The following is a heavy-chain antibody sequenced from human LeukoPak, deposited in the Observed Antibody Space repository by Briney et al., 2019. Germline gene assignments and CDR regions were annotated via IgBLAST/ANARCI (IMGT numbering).Heavy chain of an antibody. CDR1: GGSISSYY. D-gene: IGHD3-10*01. J-gene: IGHJ4*02. CDR2: IYYSGST. Sequence: SETLSLTCTVSGGSISSYYWSWIRQPPGKGLEWIGYIYYSGSTNYNPSLKSRVTISVDTSKNQFSLKLSSVTAADTAVYYCASGKYYGSGDPFWFDYWGQGTLVTVSS. V-gene: IGHV4-59*12. CDR3: ASGKYYGSGDPFWFDY.